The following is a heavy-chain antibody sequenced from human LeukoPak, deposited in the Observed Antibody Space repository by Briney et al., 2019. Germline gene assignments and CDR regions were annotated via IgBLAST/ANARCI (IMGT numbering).Heavy chain of an antibody. CDR1: GGSIRGYY. V-gene: IGHV4-59*01. D-gene: IGHD4-17*01. Sequence: SGTLSLTCTVSGGSIRGYYWSWIRQPPGKGLEWVGYIYYRGSTPYNPSLKSRVTMSVEPSKNQLSLKLSSVTAADTAVCYCARGYAYGDTGSFDYWGQGALVTVSS. J-gene: IGHJ4*02. CDR3: ARGYAYGDTGSFDY. CDR2: IYYRGST.